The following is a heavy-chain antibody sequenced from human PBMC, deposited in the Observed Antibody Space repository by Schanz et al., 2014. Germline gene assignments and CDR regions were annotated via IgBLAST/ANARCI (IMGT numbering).Heavy chain of an antibody. Sequence: EVQLVESGGGLIQPGGSLRLSCAASGFGFSSYGINWLRQAPGKGLEWVSVIGVDGTTTYYADSVKGRFTISRDNSKNTLYLQMNSLRPEDTAVYYCAKYRGYYRVSGSYRELEYWGQGTLVTVSS. CDR2: IGVDGTTT. D-gene: IGHD3-10*01. CDR3: AKYRGYYRVSGSYRELEY. J-gene: IGHJ4*02. V-gene: IGHV3-23*04. CDR1: GFGFSSYG.